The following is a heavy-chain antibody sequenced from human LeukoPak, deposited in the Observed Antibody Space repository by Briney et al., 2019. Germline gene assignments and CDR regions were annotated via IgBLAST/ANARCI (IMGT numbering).Heavy chain of an antibody. Sequence: GRSLRLSCAASGFTFSSYAMHWVRQAPGKGLEWVAVISYDGSNKYYADSVKGRFTISRDNSRNTLYLQMNSLRAEDTAVYYCASSGYSSSWYEGYWGQGTLVTVSS. V-gene: IGHV3-30-3*01. CDR2: ISYDGSNK. CDR1: GFTFSSYA. J-gene: IGHJ4*02. D-gene: IGHD6-13*01. CDR3: ASSGYSSSWYEGY.